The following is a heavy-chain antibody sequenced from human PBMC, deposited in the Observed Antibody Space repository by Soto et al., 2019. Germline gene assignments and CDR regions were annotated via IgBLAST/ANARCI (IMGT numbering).Heavy chain of an antibody. CDR1: GFTFSSYA. V-gene: IGHV3-23*01. Sequence: PGGSLRLSCAASGFTFSSYAMSWVRQAPGKGLEWVSAISGSGGSTYYADSVKCRFTSSRDNSKNTMYLQMNSLRAENTAVYYWANTAYYDFWSGGLLRGMDVWGQGTTVTVSS. CDR2: ISGSGGST. J-gene: IGHJ6*02. CDR3: ANTAYYDFWSGGLLRGMDV. D-gene: IGHD3-3*01.